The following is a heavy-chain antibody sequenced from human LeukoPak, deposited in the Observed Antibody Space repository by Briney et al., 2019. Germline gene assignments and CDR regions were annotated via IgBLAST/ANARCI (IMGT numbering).Heavy chain of an antibody. J-gene: IGHJ4*02. CDR3: AKGSLSLMGVFDY. D-gene: IGHD2-8*01. V-gene: IGHV3-23*01. CDR1: GFPFGRNL. CDR2: ISGSGGRT. Sequence: PGGAPRTSFAASGFPFGRNLVGWGRPAPGKGTGWVSGISGSGGRTYYADSVKGRVTISRDNSRNTLYLQMNSLRAEDTAVYYCAKGSLSLMGVFDYWGQGTLVTVSS.